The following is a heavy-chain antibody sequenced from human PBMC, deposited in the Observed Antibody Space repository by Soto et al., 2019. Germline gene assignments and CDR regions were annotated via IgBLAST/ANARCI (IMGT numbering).Heavy chain of an antibody. J-gene: IGHJ4*02. V-gene: IGHV3-23*01. CDR1: GFTFSSYA. D-gene: IGHD3-9*01. CDR2: IGGSGSST. CDR3: AKVSTGYYYYFDS. Sequence: LSLSCAASGFTFSSYAMSWVRQAPGKGLEWVSGIGGSGSSTFYADSVKGRFTISRDNSKNTLYLQMNSLRAEDTAVYHCAKVSTGYYYYFDSWGRGTLVTVSS.